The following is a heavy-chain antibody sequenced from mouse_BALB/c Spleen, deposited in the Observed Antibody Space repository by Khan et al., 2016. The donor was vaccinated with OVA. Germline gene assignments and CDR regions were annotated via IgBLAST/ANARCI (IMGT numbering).Heavy chain of an antibody. CDR1: GFSLTSYA. CDR2: IWSDGRT. CDR3: ARHQFPLSMDS. V-gene: IGHV2-6-2*01. Sequence: QVQLKQSGPDLVAPSQSLSITCTVSGFSLTSYAIHWVRQPPGKGLEWLVVIWSDGRTTYNSALKSRLSISKNNSKSQVFLKIDSLQTDDTARYYCARHQFPLSMDSGGQGTSVTVSS. J-gene: IGHJ4*01.